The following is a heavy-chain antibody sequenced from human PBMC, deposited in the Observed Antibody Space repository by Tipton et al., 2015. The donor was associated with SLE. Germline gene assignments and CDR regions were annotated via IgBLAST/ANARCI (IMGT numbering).Heavy chain of an antibody. CDR3: ARDGGGSGSYSDAFDI. CDR1: GFTFSSYA. CDR2: ISGSGGST. Sequence: SLRLSCAASGFTFSSYAMSWVRQAPGKGLEWVSAISGSGGSTYYADSVKGRFTISRDNSKNTLYLQMNSLRAEDTAVYYCARDGGGSGSYSDAFDIWGQGTMVTVSS. D-gene: IGHD1-26*01. V-gene: IGHV3-23*01. J-gene: IGHJ3*02.